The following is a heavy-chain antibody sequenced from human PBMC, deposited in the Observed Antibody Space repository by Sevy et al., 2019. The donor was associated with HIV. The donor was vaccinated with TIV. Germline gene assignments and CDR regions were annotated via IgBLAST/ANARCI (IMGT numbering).Heavy chain of an antibody. Sequence: GGSLRLSCAASGFTFSSYEMNWVRQAPGKGLEWVSYISSSGSTIYYADSVKGRFTISRDNAKNSLYLQMNSLRAEETAVYYCASRYCSGGSCHRDDAFDIWGQGTMVTVSS. J-gene: IGHJ3*02. CDR2: ISSSGSTI. D-gene: IGHD2-15*01. CDR1: GFTFSSYE. CDR3: ASRYCSGGSCHRDDAFDI. V-gene: IGHV3-48*03.